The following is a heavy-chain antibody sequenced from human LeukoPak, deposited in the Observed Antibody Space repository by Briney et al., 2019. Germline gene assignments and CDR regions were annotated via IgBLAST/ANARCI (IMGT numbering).Heavy chain of an antibody. V-gene: IGHV3-11*01. Sequence: PGGSLRLSCAASGFTFSDYYMSWIRQAPGKGLEWVSYISSSGSTIYYADSVKGRFTISRDNAKNSLYLQMNSLRAEDTAVYYCARHDRDGYNYDAFDIWGQGTMVTVSS. J-gene: IGHJ3*02. CDR2: ISSSGSTI. CDR3: ARHDRDGYNYDAFDI. CDR1: GFTFSDYY. D-gene: IGHD5-24*01.